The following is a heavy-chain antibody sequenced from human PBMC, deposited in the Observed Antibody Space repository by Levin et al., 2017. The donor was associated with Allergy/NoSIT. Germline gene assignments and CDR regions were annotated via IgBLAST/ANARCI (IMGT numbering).Heavy chain of an antibody. J-gene: IGHJ3*02. CDR3: AVFSLRYGAFDI. D-gene: IGHD4-17*01. Sequence: SQTLSLTCAVYGGSFGGYYWSWIRQSPGKGLEWIGEISHRGFTTYDPSLESRVTMSVDTPRNQFSVRLNSVTAAYTAMYYCAVFSLRYGAFDIWGQGTMASVSS. V-gene: IGHV4-34*01. CDR1: GGSFGGYY. CDR2: ISHRGFT.